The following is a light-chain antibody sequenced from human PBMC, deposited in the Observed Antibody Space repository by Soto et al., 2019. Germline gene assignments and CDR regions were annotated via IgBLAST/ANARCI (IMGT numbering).Light chain of an antibody. CDR2: GNS. Sequence: QSVLTQPPSVSGAPGQRVTIACTGSSSNIGAGYDVHWYQQLPGTAPKLLSYGNSNRPSGVPDRFSGSKSGTSASLAITGLQAEDEADYYCQSYDSSVSGDVFGTGTKLTVL. J-gene: IGLJ1*01. V-gene: IGLV1-40*01. CDR1: SSNIGAGYD. CDR3: QSYDSSVSGDV.